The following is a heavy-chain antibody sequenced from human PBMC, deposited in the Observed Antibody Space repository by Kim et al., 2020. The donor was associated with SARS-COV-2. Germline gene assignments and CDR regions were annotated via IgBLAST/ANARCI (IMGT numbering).Heavy chain of an antibody. CDR2: ISHTGTYT. CDR1: GFNFNIFT. Sequence: GGSLRLSCAASGFNFNIFTLNWVRQAPGKGPEWVAAISHTGTYTYYADSVKGRFTISRDNAKDSLILQMNSLRAKDMAVYYCAREIFGNYGLAVWGQGTTVTLS. D-gene: IGHD3-10*01. J-gene: IGHJ6*02. CDR3: AREIFGNYGLAV. V-gene: IGHV3-21*01.